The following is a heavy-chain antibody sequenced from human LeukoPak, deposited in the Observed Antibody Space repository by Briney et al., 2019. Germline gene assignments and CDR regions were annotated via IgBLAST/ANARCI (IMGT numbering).Heavy chain of an antibody. V-gene: IGHV3-74*01. CDR2: INGDGGST. Sequence: GGSLRLSCAASGFTFSSYWMHWVRQAPGKGLVWVSRINGDGGSTTYADSVKGRFTISRDNAKNTLYLQMNSMRAEDTAVYYCARDRATAMFDYWAQGTLVTVSS. CDR3: ARDRATAMFDY. J-gene: IGHJ4*02. CDR1: GFTFSSYW. D-gene: IGHD5-18*01.